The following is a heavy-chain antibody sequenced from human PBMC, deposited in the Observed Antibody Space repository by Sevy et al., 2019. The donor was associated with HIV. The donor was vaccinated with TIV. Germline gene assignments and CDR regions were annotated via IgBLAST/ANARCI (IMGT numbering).Heavy chain of an antibody. V-gene: IGHV1-46*01. J-gene: IGHJ6*02. D-gene: IGHD2-15*01. CDR3: ARGGGVVVGATVSGMDV. CDR1: GYTFTSYY. Sequence: ASVKVSCKASGYTFTSYYIHWVRQAPGQGLEWMGIINPSGGSTSYAQKFQGRVTMTRDTSTSTVYMEMSRLRSGDTAVYYCARGGGVVVGATVSGMDVWGQGTTVTVSS. CDR2: INPSGGST.